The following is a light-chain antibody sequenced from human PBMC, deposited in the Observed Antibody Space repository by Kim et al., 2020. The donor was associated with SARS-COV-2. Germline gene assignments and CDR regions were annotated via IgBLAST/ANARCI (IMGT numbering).Light chain of an antibody. J-gene: IGKJ4*01. CDR1: QSVSSI. V-gene: IGKV3-15*01. CDR3: QQYNNWPPVT. Sequence: SPGERATHSCRASQSVSSILAWYQQKPGQAPRLLIYGASTRATGIPARFSGSGSGTEFTLTISSLQSEDFAVYYCQQYNNWPPVTFGGGTKVDIK. CDR2: GAS.